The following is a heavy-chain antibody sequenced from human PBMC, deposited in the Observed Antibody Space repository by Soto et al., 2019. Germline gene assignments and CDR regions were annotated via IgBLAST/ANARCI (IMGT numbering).Heavy chain of an antibody. V-gene: IGHV4-30-2*01. CDR1: GGSISSGGYS. D-gene: IGHD2-2*02. CDR2: MYHGGST. J-gene: IGHJ5*02. CDR3: ARGPFCSSTRCYMPLIDL. Sequence: SETLSLTCAVSGGSISSGGYSWSWIRQPPGRGLEWIGYMYHGGSTYYNPSLKSRATISVDTSKNQISLKLSSVTAADTAVYYCARGPFCSSTRCYMPLIDLWGQGTLVTVSS.